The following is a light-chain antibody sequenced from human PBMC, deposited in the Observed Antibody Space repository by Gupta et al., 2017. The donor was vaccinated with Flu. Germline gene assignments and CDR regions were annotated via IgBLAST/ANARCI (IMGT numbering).Light chain of an antibody. CDR2: RNN. J-gene: IGLJ3*02. CDR1: SSNIGSNY. CDR3: AAWEDSRSGWV. V-gene: IGLV1-47*01. Sequence: QSVLTQPPSAPGTPGQRVTISCSGSSSNIGSNYVYWYQQLPGTAPKLLIYRNNQRPSGVPDRFSGSKSGTSASLAISGLRSEDEADYYCAAWEDSRSGWVFGGGTKLTVL.